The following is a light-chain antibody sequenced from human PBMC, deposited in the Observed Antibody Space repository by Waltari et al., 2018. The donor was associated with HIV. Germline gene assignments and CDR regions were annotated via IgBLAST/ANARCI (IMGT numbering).Light chain of an antibody. V-gene: IGLV2-8*01. CDR3: SSHAGSKVV. CDR1: SSEVGGYNY. Sequence: QSALTQPPSASGSPGQPVTLSCTGTSSEVGGYNYVTWHQQHPGKAPKLMIYDVIKRPSGVPDRFSGSKSGNTASLTVSGLQPEDEADYYCSSHAGSKVVFGGGTRLTVL. J-gene: IGLJ2*01. CDR2: DVI.